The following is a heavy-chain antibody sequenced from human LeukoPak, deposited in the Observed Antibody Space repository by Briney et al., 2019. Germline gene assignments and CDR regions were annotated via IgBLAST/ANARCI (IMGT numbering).Heavy chain of an antibody. CDR3: ARDQRSYYYNY. D-gene: IGHD3-10*01. Sequence: GGSPRLSCAASGFSVSSNYMSWVRQAPGKGLEWVSVIYSDGSTYYADSVQGRFTISRDNSKNTLYLQMNSLRAEDTAVYYCARDQRSYYYNYWGQGTLVTVSS. J-gene: IGHJ4*02. CDR1: GFSVSSNY. CDR2: IYSDGST. V-gene: IGHV3-66*01.